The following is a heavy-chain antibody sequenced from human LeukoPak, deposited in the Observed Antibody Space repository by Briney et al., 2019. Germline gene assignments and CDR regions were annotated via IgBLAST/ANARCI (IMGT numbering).Heavy chain of an antibody. D-gene: IGHD6-19*01. J-gene: IGHJ5*02. CDR2: IYTSGST. V-gene: IGHV4-4*07. CDR3: ARGEQWLANWFDP. Sequence: PSETLSLTCTVSGGSIRSYYWSWIRKPAGKGLEWIGRIYTSGSTNYNPSLKSRVTMSVDTSKNQFSLKLSSVTAADTAVYYCARGEQWLANWFDPWGQGTLVTVSS. CDR1: GGSIRSYY.